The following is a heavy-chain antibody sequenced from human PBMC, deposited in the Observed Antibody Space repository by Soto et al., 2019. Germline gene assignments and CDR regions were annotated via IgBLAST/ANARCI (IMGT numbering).Heavy chain of an antibody. CDR2: IYPSDSDT. Sequence: GESLKISCKASGYNFASYWIAWVRQLPGQGLEWMGIIYPSDSDTRYSPSFEGQVTISADKAISTAYLQLSSLKASDTAIYYCAKLNKFSSSLKGRFAPWGQGTLVTVS. V-gene: IGHV5-51*01. CDR1: GYNFASYW. CDR3: AKLNKFSSSLKGRFAP. J-gene: IGHJ5*02.